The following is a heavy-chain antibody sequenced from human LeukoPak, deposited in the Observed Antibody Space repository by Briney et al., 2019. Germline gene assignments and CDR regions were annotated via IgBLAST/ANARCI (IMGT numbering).Heavy chain of an antibody. V-gene: IGHV1-3*01. CDR2: INGDNGNT. Sequence: GASVKVFCKTSGYNFPSYTMHWLRQAPGQSPEWMGSINGDNGNTRYSEKFQDRVTFTRNTSASSAYMELSSLRFEDTAVYYCARSSSGTYHYWGQGTLVTVSS. D-gene: IGHD3-10*01. J-gene: IGHJ4*02. CDR3: ARSSSGTYHY. CDR1: GYNFPSYT.